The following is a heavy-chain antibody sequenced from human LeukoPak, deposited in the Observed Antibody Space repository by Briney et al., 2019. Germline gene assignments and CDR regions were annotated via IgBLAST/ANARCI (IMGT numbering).Heavy chain of an antibody. CDR2: SGGST. CDR3: AKDYYDSSGYYYARSLDY. V-gene: IGHV3-23*01. Sequence: SGGSTYYADSVKGRFTISRDNSKNTLYLQMNSLRAEDTAAYYCAKDYYDSSGYYYARSLDYWGQGTLVTVSS. J-gene: IGHJ4*02. D-gene: IGHD3-22*01.